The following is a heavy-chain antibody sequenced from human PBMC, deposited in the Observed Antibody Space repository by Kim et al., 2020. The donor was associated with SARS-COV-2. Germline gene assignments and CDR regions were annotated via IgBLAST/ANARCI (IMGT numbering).Heavy chain of an antibody. J-gene: IGHJ5*02. CDR2: IIPIFGTA. V-gene: IGHV1-69*13. CDR3: ARDFRVGPNWFDP. D-gene: IGHD3-3*01. CDR1: GGTFSSYA. Sequence: SVKVSCKASGGTFSSYAISWVRQAPGQGLEWMGGIIPIFGTANYAQKFQGRVTITADESTSTAYMELSSLRSEDTAVYYCARDFRVGPNWFDPWGQGTLVTVSS.